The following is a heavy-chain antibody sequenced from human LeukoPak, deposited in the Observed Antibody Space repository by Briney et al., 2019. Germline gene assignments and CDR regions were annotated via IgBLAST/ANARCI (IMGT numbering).Heavy chain of an antibody. CDR1: GFTFSSYE. CDR3: ARLLRYCSITCCPGYYFDY. Sequence: GGSLRLSCAASGFTFSSYEMNWVRQAPGKGLEGVSYISSSGSTIYYADSVKGRFTISRNNAKNSLYLQMTSLRAEDTSVYYCARLLRYCSITCCPGYYFDYWGQGTLVTVSS. V-gene: IGHV3-48*03. J-gene: IGHJ4*02. D-gene: IGHD2-2*01. CDR2: ISSSGSTI.